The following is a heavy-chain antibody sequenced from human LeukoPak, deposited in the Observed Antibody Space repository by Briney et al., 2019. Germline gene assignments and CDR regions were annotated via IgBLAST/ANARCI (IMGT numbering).Heavy chain of an antibody. CDR2: MNPNSGNT. D-gene: IGHD6-13*01. Sequence: ASVKVSCKASGYTFTSYGISWVRQAPGQGLEWMGWMNPNSGNTGYAQKFQGRVTMTRNTSISTAYMELSSLRSEDTAVYYCAMDFIAAAGSYYYYGMDVWGQGTTVTVSS. CDR1: GYTFTSYG. V-gene: IGHV1-8*02. CDR3: AMDFIAAAGSYYYYGMDV. J-gene: IGHJ6*02.